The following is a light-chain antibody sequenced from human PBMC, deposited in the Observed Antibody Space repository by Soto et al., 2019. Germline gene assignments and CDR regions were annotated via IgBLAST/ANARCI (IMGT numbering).Light chain of an antibody. CDR3: HPYNGWLS. CDR1: QSVRGN. CDR2: AAS. J-gene: IGKJ4*01. Sequence: ETVMTQSPATLSVSPGERATLSCRASQSVRGNLAWYQQKPGQAPRLLIYAASTRATGIPARFSGSGSGTEFTLHIRSLQSEDFGIYYCHPYNGWLSFGGGTKVEIK. V-gene: IGKV3-15*01.